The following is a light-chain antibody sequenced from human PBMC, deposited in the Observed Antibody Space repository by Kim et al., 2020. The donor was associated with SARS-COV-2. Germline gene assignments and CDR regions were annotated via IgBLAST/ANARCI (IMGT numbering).Light chain of an antibody. CDR2: AAS. V-gene: IGKV1-39*01. CDR1: QTISSY. CDR3: QQSYSTPPT. Sequence: ASVGDRVTITCRASQTISSYLNWYQQKPGKAPKLLIYAASSLQSGVPSRFSGSGSGTDFTLTISSLQPEDFATYYCQQSYSTPPTFGGGTKVDIK. J-gene: IGKJ4*01.